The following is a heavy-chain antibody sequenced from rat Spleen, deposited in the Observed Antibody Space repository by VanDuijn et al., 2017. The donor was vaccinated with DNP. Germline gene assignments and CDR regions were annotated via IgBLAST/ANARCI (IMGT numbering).Heavy chain of an antibody. CDR3: ARERYPFAMDA. D-gene: IGHD1-4*01. Sequence: QVQLKESGPGLVQPSQTLSLTCTVAGFSLTTYNVHWVRQPPGKGLEWMGVIWNTGDTRYNSALKSRLSISKDTSKSQVFLKMNSLQTEDTAKYFCARERYPFAMDAWGQGTSVTVSS. V-gene: IGHV2-41*01. J-gene: IGHJ4*01. CDR2: IWNTGDT. CDR1: GFSLTTYN.